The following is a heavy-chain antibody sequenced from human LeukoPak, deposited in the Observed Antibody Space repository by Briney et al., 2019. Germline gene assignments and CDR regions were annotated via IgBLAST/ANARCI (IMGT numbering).Heavy chain of an antibody. D-gene: IGHD3-10*01. CDR1: GGSISSGSYY. J-gene: IGHJ6*03. V-gene: IGHV4-61*01. CDR2: IYYSGST. CDR3: ARGLEFGELPTPRYYYYYMDV. Sequence: SETLSLTCTVSGGSISSGSYYWSWIRQPPGKGLEWIGYIYYSGSTNYNPSLKSRVTISVDTSKNQFSLKLSSVTAADTAVYYCARGLEFGELPTPRYYYYYMDVWGKGTTVTISS.